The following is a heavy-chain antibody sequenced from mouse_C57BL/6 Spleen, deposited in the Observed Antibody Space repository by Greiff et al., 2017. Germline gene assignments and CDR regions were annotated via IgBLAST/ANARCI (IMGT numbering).Heavy chain of an antibody. D-gene: IGHD4-1*01. V-gene: IGHV5-6*01. J-gene: IGHJ2*01. Sequence: EVQVVESGGDLVKPGGSLQLSCAASGFTFSSYGMSWVRQTPDTRLEWVATISSGGSYTYYPDSVKGRFPISRDNAKNTLYLQMSSLKSEDTAMYYCARLELAFDYWGQGTTLTVSS. CDR3: ARLELAFDY. CDR2: ISSGGSYT. CDR1: GFTFSSYG.